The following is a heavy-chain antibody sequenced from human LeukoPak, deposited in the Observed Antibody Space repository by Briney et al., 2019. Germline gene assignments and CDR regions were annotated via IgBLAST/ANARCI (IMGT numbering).Heavy chain of an antibody. J-gene: IGHJ6*03. Sequence: SETLSLICAVSGGSISSGGYSWSWIRQPPGKGVEWIGYIYYSGSTYYNPSLKSRVTISVDTSKNQFSLKLSSVTAADTAVYYCARAYGDYRDAYYYYYLDVWGKGTTVTVSS. D-gene: IGHD4-17*01. CDR1: GGSISSGGYS. V-gene: IGHV4-30-4*07. CDR3: ARAYGDYRDAYYYYYLDV. CDR2: IYYSGST.